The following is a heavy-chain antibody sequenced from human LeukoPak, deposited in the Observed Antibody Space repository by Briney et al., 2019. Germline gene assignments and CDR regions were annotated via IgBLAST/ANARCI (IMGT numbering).Heavy chain of an antibody. Sequence: PGGSLRLSCAASGFTFNSFVMHWVRQAPGKGLEWVAVIWYDGSNKYYADSVKGRFTISRDNSKNTLYLQMNSLRAEDTAVYYCARGLTDYGMDVWGQGTTVTVSS. CDR3: ARGLTDYGMDV. CDR1: GFTFNSFV. D-gene: IGHD3-16*01. V-gene: IGHV3-33*01. CDR2: IWYDGSNK. J-gene: IGHJ6*02.